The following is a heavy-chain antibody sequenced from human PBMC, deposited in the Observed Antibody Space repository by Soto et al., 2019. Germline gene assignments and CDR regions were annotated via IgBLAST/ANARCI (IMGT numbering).Heavy chain of an antibody. CDR2: IYYSGST. J-gene: IGHJ6*02. CDR1: GSSISSGGYY. D-gene: IGHD3-22*01. Sequence: LSLTCTVSGSSISSGGYYWSWIRQHPGKGLEWIGYIYYSGSTYYNPSLKSRVTISVDTSKNQFSLKLSSVTAADTAVYYCAREGTMMNYYYGMDVWGQGTTVTVSS. CDR3: AREGTMMNYYYGMDV. V-gene: IGHV4-31*03.